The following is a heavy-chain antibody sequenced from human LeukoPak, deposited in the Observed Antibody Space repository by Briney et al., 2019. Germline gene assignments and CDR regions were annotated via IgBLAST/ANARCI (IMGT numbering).Heavy chain of an antibody. D-gene: IGHD2-15*01. Sequence: GGSLRLSCAASGFTFSSYWMHWVRQAPGKGLVWVSRINSDGSSTSYADSVKGRFTISRDNAKNTLYLQMNSLRVEDTAVYYCTRDTLYCSGGYCYHDIWGQGTMVTVSS. J-gene: IGHJ3*02. CDR2: INSDGSST. CDR1: GFTFSSYW. CDR3: TRDTLYCSGGYCYHDI. V-gene: IGHV3-74*01.